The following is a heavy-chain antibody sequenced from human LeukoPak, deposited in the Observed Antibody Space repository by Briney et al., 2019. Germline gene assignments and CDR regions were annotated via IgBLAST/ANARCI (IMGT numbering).Heavy chain of an antibody. Sequence: GGSLRLSCAASGFTFSSYSMNWVRQAPGKGLEWVANIKQDGSEKYYVDSVKGRFTISRDNAKNSLYLQMNSLRAEDTAVYYCARGVGYSGYGHYYYGMDVWGQGTTVTVSS. CDR2: IKQDGSEK. D-gene: IGHD5-12*01. V-gene: IGHV3-7*01. CDR1: GFTFSSYS. J-gene: IGHJ6*02. CDR3: ARGVGYSGYGHYYYGMDV.